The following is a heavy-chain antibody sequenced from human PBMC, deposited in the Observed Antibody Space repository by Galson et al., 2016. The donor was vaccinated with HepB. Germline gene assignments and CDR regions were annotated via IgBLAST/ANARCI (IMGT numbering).Heavy chain of an antibody. CDR1: GFTFSSYA. D-gene: IGHD6-13*01. CDR3: AKSQPGDSSGWYTLPIGAFDI. Sequence: SLRLSCAASGFTFSSYAMSWVRQAPGKGLEWVSTISGSGYNTYYADSVKGRFTISRDNSKNTLYLQMNSLRAEDTAVYYCAKSQPGDSSGWYTLPIGAFDIWGQGTMVTVSS. CDR2: ISGSGYNT. V-gene: IGHV3-23*01. J-gene: IGHJ3*02.